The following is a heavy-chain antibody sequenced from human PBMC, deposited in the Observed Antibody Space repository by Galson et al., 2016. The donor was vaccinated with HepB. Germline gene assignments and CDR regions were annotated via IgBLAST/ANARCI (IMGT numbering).Heavy chain of an antibody. CDR3: ARFTQQWLDRVYYFDY. J-gene: IGHJ4*02. D-gene: IGHD6-19*01. CDR2: ISGDGTGT. Sequence: SLRLSCAASGFTFSIYAMSWVRQAPGNGLEWVSAISGDGTGTYYAGSVQGRFTSSRDRSKNTLYLQMNSLRADDTAVYYCARFTQQWLDRVYYFDYWGQGTLVTVSS. V-gene: IGHV3-23*01. CDR1: GFTFSIYA.